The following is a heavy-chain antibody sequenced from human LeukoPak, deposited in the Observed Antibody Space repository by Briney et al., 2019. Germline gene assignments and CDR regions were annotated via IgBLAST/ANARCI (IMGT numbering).Heavy chain of an antibody. CDR2: IYYSGST. J-gene: IGHJ4*02. D-gene: IGHD3-9*01. CDR3: ARDPAYYDILTGYRPYYFDY. Sequence: SETLSLTCTVSGGSISSSSYYWGWIRQPPGKGLVWIGSIYYSGSTYYNPSLKSRVTISVDTSKNQFSLKLSSVTAADTAVYYSARDPAYYDILTGYRPYYFDYWGQGTLVTVSS. CDR1: GGSISSSSYY. V-gene: IGHV4-39*07.